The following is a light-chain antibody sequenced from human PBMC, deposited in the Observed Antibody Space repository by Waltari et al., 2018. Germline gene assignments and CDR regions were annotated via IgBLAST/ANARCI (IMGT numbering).Light chain of an antibody. CDR3: QQRSNWART. CDR1: QSVSSY. CDR2: AAS. Sequence: EIVLTQSPATLSLSPGERATLSCRASQSVSSYLAWYQQKPGQAPRLLIYAASNRATGIPARFSGSGSGTDFTLTISSLEPEDFAVYYCQQRSNWARTFGQGTKLEI. J-gene: IGKJ2*01. V-gene: IGKV3-11*01.